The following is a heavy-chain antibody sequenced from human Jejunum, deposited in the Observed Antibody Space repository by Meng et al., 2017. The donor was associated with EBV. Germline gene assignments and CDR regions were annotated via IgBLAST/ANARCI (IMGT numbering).Heavy chain of an antibody. CDR1: GYSMSNSNW. CDR3: AKRMPGTGFDY. V-gene: IGHV4-28*01. Sequence: QGPLQESGPGLVKPSDVLSLTCAVSGYSMSNSNWWGWIRQPPGKGLEWIGYIYYTGTTYYNPSLKSRVTMSIDTSKNHFSLKLTSVTTMDTAVYYCAKRMPGTGFDYWGQGTLVTVSS. J-gene: IGHJ4*02. CDR2: IYYTGTT. D-gene: IGHD1-1*01.